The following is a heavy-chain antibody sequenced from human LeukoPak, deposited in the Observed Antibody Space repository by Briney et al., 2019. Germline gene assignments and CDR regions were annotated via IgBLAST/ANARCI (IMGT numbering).Heavy chain of an antibody. D-gene: IGHD3-22*01. J-gene: IGHJ4*02. CDR2: IYYSGGT. CDR1: GGSFSSYY. Sequence: SETLSLTCAVYGGSFSSYYWGWIRQPPGKGLEWIGYIYYSGGTNYNPSLKSRVTISVGTSKNQFSLKLSSVTAADTAVYYCARAPRGYDSAQHFDYWGQGTLVTVSS. CDR3: ARAPRGYDSAQHFDY. V-gene: IGHV4-59*01.